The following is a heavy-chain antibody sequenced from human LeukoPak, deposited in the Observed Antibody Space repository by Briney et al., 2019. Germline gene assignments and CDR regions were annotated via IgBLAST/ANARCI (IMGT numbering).Heavy chain of an antibody. CDR1: GGSISSGGYY. V-gene: IGHV4-30-2*01. CDR2: IYHSGST. CDR3: ARKAVGETSNYFDY. Sequence: SETLSLTCTVSGGSISSGGYYWSWIRQPPGKGLEWIGYIYHSGSTNYNPSLKSRVTISVDTPKNQISLKLSSVTAADTAMYYCARKAVGETSNYFDYWGQGTLVTVSS. D-gene: IGHD1-26*01. J-gene: IGHJ4*02.